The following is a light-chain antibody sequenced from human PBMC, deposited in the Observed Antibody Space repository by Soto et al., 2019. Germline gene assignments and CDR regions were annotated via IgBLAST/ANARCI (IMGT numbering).Light chain of an antibody. Sequence: EVVLTQSPVTLSLSPGERATLSCRASQSFRGLLAWYQHKPGQSPRLIINWASAREFGVPDRFSGSGSGTHFTLTISSLQVEDVATYYCQQFYRTPTFGQGTKVEIK. CDR2: WAS. V-gene: IGKV3-11*01. J-gene: IGKJ1*01. CDR1: QSFRGL. CDR3: QQFYRTPT.